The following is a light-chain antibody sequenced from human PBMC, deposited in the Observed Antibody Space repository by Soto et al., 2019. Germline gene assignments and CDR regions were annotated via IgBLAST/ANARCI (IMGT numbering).Light chain of an antibody. J-gene: IGLJ2*01. CDR1: SSDAGGYNY. V-gene: IGLV2-14*03. CDR2: DVA. CDR3: SSYTRSSTLVV. Sequence: QSALTQPASVSGSPGQSITISCTGTSSDAGGYNYVSWYQHHPGKAPKLMIYDVANRPSGISNRFSGSKSGNRASLTISGLQAEDEADYYCSSYTRSSTLVVFGGGTKVTVL.